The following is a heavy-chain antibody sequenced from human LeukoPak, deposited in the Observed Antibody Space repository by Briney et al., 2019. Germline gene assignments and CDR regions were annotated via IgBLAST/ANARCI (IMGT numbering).Heavy chain of an antibody. Sequence: SVKVSCKASGGTFSSYAISWVRQAPGQGLEWMGGIIPIFGTANYAQKFQGRVTITADESTSTAYMELSSLRSEDTVVYYCARDLGARYYDSSGYLLDYWGQGTLVTVSS. J-gene: IGHJ4*02. V-gene: IGHV1-69*13. D-gene: IGHD3-22*01. CDR2: IIPIFGTA. CDR1: GGTFSSYA. CDR3: ARDLGARYYDSSGYLLDY.